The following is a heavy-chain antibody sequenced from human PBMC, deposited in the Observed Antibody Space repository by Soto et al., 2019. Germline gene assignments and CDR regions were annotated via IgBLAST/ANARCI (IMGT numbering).Heavy chain of an antibody. D-gene: IGHD6-13*01. CDR3: AKTRFYSSSWPDAFEI. CDR1: GFTFSSYA. J-gene: IGHJ3*02. CDR2: ISGTGGST. V-gene: IGHV3-23*01. Sequence: GGSLRLSCAASGFTFSSYAMSWVRQAPGKGLEWVSVISGTGGSTYYADSVKGRFTISRDNSKNTLYMQMNSLRAEDTAVYCCAKTRFYSSSWPDAFEIWGQGTMVTVSS.